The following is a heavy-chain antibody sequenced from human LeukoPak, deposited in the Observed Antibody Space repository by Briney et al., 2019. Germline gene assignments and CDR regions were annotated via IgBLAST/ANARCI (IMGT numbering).Heavy chain of an antibody. D-gene: IGHD3-10*01. CDR2: IYYSGST. J-gene: IGHJ5*02. CDR1: GGSISSSSYY. V-gene: IGHV4-39*07. Sequence: SETLSLTCTVSGGSISSSSYYWGWIRQPPGKGLEWIGSIYYSGSTYYNPSLKSRVTISVDTSKNQFSLKLSSVTAADTAVYYCATSILNYYGSGSTFDPWGQGTLDTVSS. CDR3: ATSILNYYGSGSTFDP.